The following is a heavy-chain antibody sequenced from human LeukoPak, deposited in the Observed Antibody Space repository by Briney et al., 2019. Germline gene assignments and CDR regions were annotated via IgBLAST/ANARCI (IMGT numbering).Heavy chain of an antibody. V-gene: IGHV5-51*01. CDR2: IYPGDSET. Sequence: GESLKISCKGSGYSFTNYWVAWVRQMPGKGLEWMGIIYPGDSETRYSPSFQGQVTISVDKSISTAYLQWSSLQASDTAMYYCARPSDSSSWSHFDYWGQGTLVTVSS. CDR3: ARPSDSSSWSHFDY. J-gene: IGHJ4*02. D-gene: IGHD6-13*01. CDR1: GYSFTNYW.